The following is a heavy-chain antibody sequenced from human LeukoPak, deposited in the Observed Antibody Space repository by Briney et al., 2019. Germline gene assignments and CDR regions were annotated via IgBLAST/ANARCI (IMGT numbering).Heavy chain of an antibody. CDR2: ISGSGPIS. CDR1: GFTFTNYA. CDR3: AKIDARSRFGELFGAFDI. J-gene: IGHJ3*02. Sequence: GGSLRLSCTASGFTFTNYAMNWVRQAPGKGLEWVSTISGSGPISYYADSVKGRFTISRDDSKNTLYLQMNSLRAEDTAVYYCAKIDARSRFGELFGAFDIWGQGTMVTVSS. D-gene: IGHD3-10*02. V-gene: IGHV3-23*01.